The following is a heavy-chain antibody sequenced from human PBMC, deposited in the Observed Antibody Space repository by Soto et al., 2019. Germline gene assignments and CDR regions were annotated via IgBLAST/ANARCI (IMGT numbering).Heavy chain of an antibody. D-gene: IGHD3-3*01. Sequence: PSETLSLTCAVYGGSFSGYYWSWIRQPPGKGLEWIGEINHSGSTNYNPSLKSRVTISVDTSKNQFSLKLSSVTAADTAVYYCARGTIFGVRYFDYWGQGTLVTVSS. CDR3: ARGTIFGVRYFDY. CDR1: GGSFSGYY. CDR2: INHSGST. J-gene: IGHJ4*02. V-gene: IGHV4-34*01.